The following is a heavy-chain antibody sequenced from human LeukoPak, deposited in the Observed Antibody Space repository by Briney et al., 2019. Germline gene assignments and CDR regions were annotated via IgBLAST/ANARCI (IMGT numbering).Heavy chain of an antibody. J-gene: IGHJ3*02. V-gene: IGHV3-11*06. D-gene: IGHD5-12*01. CDR3: AREPLASLNAFDT. CDR2: ISSTSPYT. CDR1: GFTFSDYY. Sequence: GGSLRLSCAASGFTFSDYYMSWIRQSPGKGLEWISYISSTSPYTTYADSVEGRFTVSRDNANNSLHLQMNSLTAEHTAVYYFAREPLASLNAFDTWGQGTMVPASS.